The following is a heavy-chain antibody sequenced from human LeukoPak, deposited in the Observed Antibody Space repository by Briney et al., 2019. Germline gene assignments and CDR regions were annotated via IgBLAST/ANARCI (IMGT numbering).Heavy chain of an antibody. V-gene: IGHV3-23*01. Sequence: GGSLRLSCAASGFTFSSHAMSGARQAPGKGLEWVSAISASGGTTYYADSVKGRFTISRDNSKNTLYLEMNSLRAEDTAIYYCAKGYSSSSSFDYWGQGTLVTVSS. CDR1: GFTFSSHA. J-gene: IGHJ4*02. CDR3: AKGYSSSSSFDY. D-gene: IGHD6-6*01. CDR2: ISASGGTT.